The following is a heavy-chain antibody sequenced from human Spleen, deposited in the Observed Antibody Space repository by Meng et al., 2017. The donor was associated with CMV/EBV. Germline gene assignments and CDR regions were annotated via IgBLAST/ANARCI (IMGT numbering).Heavy chain of an antibody. CDR2: IGQDGTEK. D-gene: IGHD2-15*01. J-gene: IGHJ4*02. V-gene: IGHV3-7*01. CDR1: GISFSDYGMTFSDYW. Sequence: GGSLRLSCAASGISFSDYGMTFSDYWMSWVRQAPGKGLEWVANIGQDGTEKNYVDSVKGRFTISRDNAKNSLYLQMNSLRAEDTAVYYCARDWCLDFWGQGTLVTVSS. CDR3: ARDWCLDF.